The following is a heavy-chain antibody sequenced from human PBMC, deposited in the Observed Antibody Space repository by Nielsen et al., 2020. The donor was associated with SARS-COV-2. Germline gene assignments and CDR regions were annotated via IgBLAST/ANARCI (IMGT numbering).Heavy chain of an antibody. CDR3: ARIIIQCSTTHCCTLGGMDV. J-gene: IGHJ6*04. D-gene: IGHD2-2*02. CDR2: ISGSSKYI. CDR1: GFNFSGHS. V-gene: IGHV3-21*01. Sequence: GESLKISCAASGFNFSGHSMSWVRQAPGKGLEWVSSISGSSKYIYYADSLQGRFTISRDNAQKSLFLQMDSLRAEDTAVYYCARIIIQCSTTHCCTLGGMDVWGKGTTVTVSS.